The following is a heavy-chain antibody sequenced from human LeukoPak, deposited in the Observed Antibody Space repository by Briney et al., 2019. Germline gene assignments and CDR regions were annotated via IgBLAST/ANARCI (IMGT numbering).Heavy chain of an antibody. Sequence: SETLSLTCTVSGGSISSYYWSWIRQPPGKGLEWIGYIYYSGSTNYNPSLKSRVTISVDTSKNQFSLRLSSVTAADTAVYYCARGRHCSGGSCSFDYWGQGTLVTVSS. J-gene: IGHJ4*02. CDR1: GGSISSYY. D-gene: IGHD2-15*01. V-gene: IGHV4-59*01. CDR2: IYYSGST. CDR3: ARGRHCSGGSCSFDY.